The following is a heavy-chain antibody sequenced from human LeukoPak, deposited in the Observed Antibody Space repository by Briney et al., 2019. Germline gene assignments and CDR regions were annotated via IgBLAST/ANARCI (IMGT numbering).Heavy chain of an antibody. J-gene: IGHJ3*01. Sequence: GGSLRLSCAASGFTFSSYEMNWVRQAPGKGPEWVSYISSSGSTIYYADSVKGRFTISRDNAKNSLYLQMNSLRAEDTAVYYCASLRGGYYPDAFDVWGHGTMVTVSS. CDR1: GFTFSSYE. CDR2: ISSSGSTI. V-gene: IGHV3-48*03. D-gene: IGHD3-22*01. CDR3: ASLRGGYYPDAFDV.